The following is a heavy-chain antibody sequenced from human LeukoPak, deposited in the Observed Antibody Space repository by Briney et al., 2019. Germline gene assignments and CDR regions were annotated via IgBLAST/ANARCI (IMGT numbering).Heavy chain of an antibody. Sequence: ASVKVSCKASGYTFTSYDINWVRQATGQGLEWMGWMNPNSGNTGYAQKFQGRVTITRNTSISTAYVELSSLRSEDTAVYYCARDGPNSYDFWSGYYTYDAFDIWGQGTMVTVSS. D-gene: IGHD3-3*01. CDR1: GYTFTSYD. CDR2: MNPNSGNT. V-gene: IGHV1-8*03. J-gene: IGHJ3*02. CDR3: ARDGPNSYDFWSGYYTYDAFDI.